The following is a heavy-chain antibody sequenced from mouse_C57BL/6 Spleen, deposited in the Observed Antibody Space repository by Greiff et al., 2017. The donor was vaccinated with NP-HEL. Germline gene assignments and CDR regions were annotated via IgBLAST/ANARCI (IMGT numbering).Heavy chain of an antibody. Sequence: QVQLQQSGPELVKPGASVKISCKASGYAFSSSWMNWVKQRPGKGLEWIGRIYPGDGDTNYNGKFKGKATLTADKSSSTAYMQLSSLTSEDSAVYSCARDYDGYPYVYYYAMDYWGQGTSVTVSS. D-gene: IGHD2-3*01. V-gene: IGHV1-82*01. CDR3: ARDYDGYPYVYYYAMDY. CDR1: GYAFSSSW. J-gene: IGHJ4*01. CDR2: IYPGDGDT.